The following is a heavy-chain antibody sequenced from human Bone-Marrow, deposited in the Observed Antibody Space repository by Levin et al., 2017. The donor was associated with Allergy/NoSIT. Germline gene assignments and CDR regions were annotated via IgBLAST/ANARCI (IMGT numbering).Heavy chain of an antibody. V-gene: IGHV4-38-2*02. CDR2: VYHSGSK. CDR1: GSSISSGYF. CDR3: VKGVYRDGWSAAMDV. J-gene: IGHJ6*02. D-gene: IGHD5-24*01. Sequence: SQTLSLTCTVSGSSISSGYFWGWVRQSPGKGLEFIASVYHSGSKYDNPSLRSRVDISLDTSRNEISLKLRSVSASETANYYGVKGVYRDGWSAAMDVWGQGTTVTVSS.